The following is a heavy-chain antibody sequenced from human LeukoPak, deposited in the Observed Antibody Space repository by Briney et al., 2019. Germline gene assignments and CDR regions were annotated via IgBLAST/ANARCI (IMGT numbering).Heavy chain of an antibody. J-gene: IGHJ4*02. CDR3: AGMTDTAMGAVDY. CDR2: IYYSGST. V-gene: IGHV4-31*03. D-gene: IGHD5-18*01. Sequence: PSETLSLTCTVSGGSISSGGYYWSWIRQHPGKGLEWIGYIYYSGSTYYNPSLKSRVTISADTSKNQFSLKLSSVTAADTAVYYCAGMTDTAMGAVDYWGQGTLVTVSS. CDR1: GGSISSGGYY.